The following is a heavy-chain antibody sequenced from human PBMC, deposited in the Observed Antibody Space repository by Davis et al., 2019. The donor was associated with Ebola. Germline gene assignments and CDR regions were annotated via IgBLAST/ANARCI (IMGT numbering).Heavy chain of an antibody. CDR1: GYIFINYA. CDR2: INAGDGKI. V-gene: IGHV1-3*01. CDR3: ARGRTVTGTRGLSWFDP. J-gene: IGHJ5*02. Sequence: AASVTVSCKASGYIFINYAIHWVRQAPGQRLEWMGWINAGDGKIIYSENFQGRLTITRDTSATTAYMELSSLRSEDTAAYYCARGRTVTGTRGLSWFDPWGQGALVTVSS. D-gene: IGHD6-19*01.